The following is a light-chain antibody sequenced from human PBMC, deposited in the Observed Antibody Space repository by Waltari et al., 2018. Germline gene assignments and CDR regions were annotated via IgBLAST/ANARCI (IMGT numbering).Light chain of an antibody. J-gene: IGLJ2*01. V-gene: IGLV3-1*01. Sequence: SYELTQPPSVSVSLGQTASTTSYGGTLGGEYASWYQQKPGRAPVVVIYQNNKRPSGIPERFSGSNSGNTATLTISGTQAMDEADYYCQAWDSSTAHVVFGGGTKLTVL. CDR2: QNN. CDR1: TLGGEY. CDR3: QAWDSSTAHVV.